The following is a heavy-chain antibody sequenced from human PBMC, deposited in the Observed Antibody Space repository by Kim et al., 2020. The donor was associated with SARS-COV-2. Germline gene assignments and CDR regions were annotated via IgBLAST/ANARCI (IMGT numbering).Heavy chain of an antibody. V-gene: IGHV4-39*01. CDR2: N. D-gene: IGHD3-10*01. CDR3: ARHRGTMYFDY. J-gene: IGHJ4*02. Sequence: NYYNPSLTSRVTTAVDTSKNQFSLKLSSVTAADTAVYYCARHRGTMYFDYWGQRTLVTVSS.